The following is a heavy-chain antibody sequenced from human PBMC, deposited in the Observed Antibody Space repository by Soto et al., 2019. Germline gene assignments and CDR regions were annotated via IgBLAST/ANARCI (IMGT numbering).Heavy chain of an antibody. V-gene: IGHV3-23*01. Sequence: EVHVLESGGDLVQPGGSLRLTCTGSGFTFSTSSMSWVRQAPGKGLEWVSSISDNRGTRFYADSVKGRFTTSRDTSKDTVYLQMNNLRVEDTALYYFATGWDASIADASDIWGQGTMVTVSS. CDR1: GFTFSTSS. CDR2: ISDNRGTR. D-gene: IGHD1-26*01. J-gene: IGHJ3*02. CDR3: ATGWDASIADASDI.